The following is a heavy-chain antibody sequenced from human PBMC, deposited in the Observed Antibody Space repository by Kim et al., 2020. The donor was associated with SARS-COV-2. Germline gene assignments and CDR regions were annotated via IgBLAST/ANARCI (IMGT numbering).Heavy chain of an antibody. D-gene: IGHD4-4*01. J-gene: IGHJ6*02. CDR3: AKDSLRYSNNLFYYYYGMDV. V-gene: IGHV3-30*02. Sequence: RFTISRDNSKNTLYLQMNNLRAEDTAVYYCAKDSLRYSNNLFYYYYGMDVWGQGTTVTVSS.